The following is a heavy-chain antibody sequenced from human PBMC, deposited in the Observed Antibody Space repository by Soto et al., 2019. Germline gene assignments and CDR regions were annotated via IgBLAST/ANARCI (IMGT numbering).Heavy chain of an antibody. J-gene: IGHJ4*02. Sequence: QSGGSLRLSCAASGFTFDDYAMHWVRQAPGKGLEWVSGISWNSGNIGYADSVKGRFTISRDNAKNSLYLQMNSLRAEDTAFYYCAKDKAPYNWTSIDYWGRGTLVTVSS. CDR2: ISWNSGNI. CDR3: AKDKAPYNWTSIDY. D-gene: IGHD1-20*01. CDR1: GFTFDDYA. V-gene: IGHV3-9*01.